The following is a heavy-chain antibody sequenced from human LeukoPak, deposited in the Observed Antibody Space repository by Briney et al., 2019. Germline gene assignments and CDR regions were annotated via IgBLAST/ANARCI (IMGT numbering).Heavy chain of an antibody. CDR1: GYTFTSYG. Sequence: ASVTLSCGASGYTFTSYGIIGVRQPPRQGREGRGGISAYNGNTHYAQMLQRRVTMTTDTSTSTAYMALRSLRADDTAVYHCARDPVVVVAAKVAENWSARGGEGT. CDR3: ARDPVVVVAAKVAENWSAR. J-gene: IGHJ5*01. CDR2: ISAYNGNT. D-gene: IGHD2-15*01. V-gene: IGHV1-18*04.